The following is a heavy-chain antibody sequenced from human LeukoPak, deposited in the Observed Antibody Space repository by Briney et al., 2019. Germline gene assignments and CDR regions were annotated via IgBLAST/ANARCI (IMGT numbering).Heavy chain of an antibody. CDR1: GFTVSINY. CDR2: IYSGGST. CDR3: AREKTYYYDSSTYFDY. D-gene: IGHD3-22*01. J-gene: IGHJ4*02. V-gene: IGHV3-53*04. Sequence: GGSLRLSCAASGFTVSINYMSWVRQAPGKGLEWVSVIYSGGSTYYADSVKGRFTISRHNSKNTLYLQMNSLRAEDTAVYYCAREKTYYYDSSTYFDYWGQGTLVTVSS.